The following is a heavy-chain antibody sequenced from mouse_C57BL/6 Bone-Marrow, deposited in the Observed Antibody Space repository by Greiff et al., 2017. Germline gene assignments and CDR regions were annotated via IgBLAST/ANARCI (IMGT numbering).Heavy chain of an antibody. Sequence: VKLQQPGAELVKPGASVKLSCKASGYTFTSYWMHWVKQRPGQGLEWIGMIHPNSGSTNYNEKFKSKATLTVDKSSSTAYMQLSSLTSEDSAVYYCARGIGPNWDCYAMDYWGQGTSVTVSS. CDR3: ARGIGPNWDCYAMDY. CDR1: GYTFTSYW. D-gene: IGHD4-1*01. J-gene: IGHJ4*01. V-gene: IGHV1-64*01. CDR2: IHPNSGST.